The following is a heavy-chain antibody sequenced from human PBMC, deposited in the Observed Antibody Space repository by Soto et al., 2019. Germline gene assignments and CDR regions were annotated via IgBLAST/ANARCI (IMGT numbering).Heavy chain of an antibody. CDR1: GGSISSSNW. V-gene: IGHV4-4*02. D-gene: IGHD3-22*01. CDR2: IYHSGST. CDR3: ASIPTWAYYYDSSGFDY. J-gene: IGHJ4*02. Sequence: PSETLSLTCAVSGGSISSSNWWSWVRQPPGKGLEWIGEIYHSGSTNYNPSLKSRVTISVDKSKNQFSLKLSSVTAADTAVYYCASIPTWAYYYDSSGFDYWGQGTLVTVSS.